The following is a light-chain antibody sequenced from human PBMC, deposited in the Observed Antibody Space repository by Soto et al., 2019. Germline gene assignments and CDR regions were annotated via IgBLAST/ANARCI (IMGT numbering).Light chain of an antibody. Sequence: QSVLAQPASISVSPGQSITISCTGSGSDIGTFNYVSWYQQYPGKAPKLLIYQVTSRASGVSHRFSGSKSGNTAALTISGLQPEDEAEYYCNSYSSTSFYVFGTGTKVTVL. J-gene: IGLJ1*01. V-gene: IGLV2-14*01. CDR1: GSDIGTFNY. CDR2: QVT. CDR3: NSYSSTSFYV.